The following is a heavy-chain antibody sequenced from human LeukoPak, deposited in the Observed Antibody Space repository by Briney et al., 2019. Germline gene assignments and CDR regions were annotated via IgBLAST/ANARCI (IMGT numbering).Heavy chain of an antibody. Sequence: PSETLSLTCTVSGGSISSCYWSWIRQPPGKGLEWIGYTYHSGTTNYYSSLKSRVTMSLDSSRSQLSLNLTSVTAADTAVYYCARHGVTRWYFDLWGRGTLVTVSS. V-gene: IGHV4-59*08. D-gene: IGHD2-8*01. CDR3: ARHGVTRWYFDL. J-gene: IGHJ2*01. CDR1: GGSISSCY. CDR2: TYHSGTT.